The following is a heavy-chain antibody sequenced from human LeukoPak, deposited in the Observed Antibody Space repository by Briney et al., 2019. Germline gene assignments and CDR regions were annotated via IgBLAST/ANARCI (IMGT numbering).Heavy chain of an antibody. CDR2: MYYSGST. D-gene: IGHD6-13*01. Sequence: PSETLSLTCTVSGGSISSSSYYWGWIRQPPGKGLEWIGSMYYSGSTFYNPSLESQFTISVDMSKNQFSLKLSSVTAADTAVYYCARGVAGPSDAYDIWGQGTMVTVSS. CDR1: GGSISSSSYY. V-gene: IGHV4-39*07. CDR3: ARGVAGPSDAYDI. J-gene: IGHJ3*02.